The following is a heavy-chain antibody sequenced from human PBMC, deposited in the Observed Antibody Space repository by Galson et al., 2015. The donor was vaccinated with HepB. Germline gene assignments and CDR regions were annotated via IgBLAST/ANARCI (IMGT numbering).Heavy chain of an antibody. J-gene: IGHJ4*02. CDR1: GFTFSSYW. Sequence: FLRLPGAASGFTFSSYWMDWVRQAPGKGLVWVSNINLDGSSTTYADSVKVRFTIPHDTAKNTLYLQMNSLRAEDTAVYYCVRTQYYFDYWGQGILVTVSS. V-gene: IGHV3-74*01. CDR2: INLDGSST. CDR3: VRTQYYFDY. D-gene: IGHD4-11*01.